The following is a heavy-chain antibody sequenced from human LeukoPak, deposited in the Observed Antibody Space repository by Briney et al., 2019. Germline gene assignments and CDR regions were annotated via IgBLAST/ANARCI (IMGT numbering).Heavy chain of an antibody. V-gene: IGHV5-51*01. J-gene: IGHJ5*02. CDR2: IYPGDSDT. CDR3: ARHPWGQLLRSKITDNWFDP. Sequence: GESLKISCKGSGYSFTSYWIGWVRQMPGKGLEWMGIIYPGDSDTRYSPSFQGQVTISADKSISTAYLQWSSLKASDTAMYYCARHPWGQLLRSKITDNWFDPWGQGTLVTVSS. CDR1: GYSFTSYW. D-gene: IGHD2-2*01.